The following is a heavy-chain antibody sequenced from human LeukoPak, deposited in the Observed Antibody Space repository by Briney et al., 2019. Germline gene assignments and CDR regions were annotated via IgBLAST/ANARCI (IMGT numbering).Heavy chain of an antibody. J-gene: IGHJ4*02. Sequence: SQTLSLTCTVSGGSISSGSYYWNWIRQPARKGLGWIGRIYASGSTNYNPSLKSRVTISLDTSKNQFSLKLSSVTAADTAVYYCARKGDYWGQGTLVTVSS. CDR3: ARKGDY. CDR2: IYASGST. V-gene: IGHV4-61*02. CDR1: GGSISSGSYY.